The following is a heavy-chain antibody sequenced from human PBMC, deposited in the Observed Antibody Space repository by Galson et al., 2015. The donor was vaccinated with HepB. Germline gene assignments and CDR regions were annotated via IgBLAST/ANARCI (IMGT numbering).Heavy chain of an antibody. Sequence: SVKVSCKASGGTFSSYAISWVRQAPGQGLEWMGGIIPIFGTANYAQKFQGRVTITADESTSTAYMELSSLRSEDTAVYYCARDGAIRYSGSKEAFDIWGQGTMVTVSS. J-gene: IGHJ3*02. D-gene: IGHD1-26*01. CDR2: IIPIFGTA. CDR1: GGTFSSYA. CDR3: ARDGAIRYSGSKEAFDI. V-gene: IGHV1-69*13.